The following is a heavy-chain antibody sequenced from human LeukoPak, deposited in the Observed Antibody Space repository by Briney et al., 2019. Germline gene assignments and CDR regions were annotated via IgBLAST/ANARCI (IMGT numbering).Heavy chain of an antibody. CDR3: ARRAYYSSDFDY. Sequence: SETLSLTCAVYGGSFSGYYWSWIRQPPGKGLEWIGEINHSGSTNYNPSLKSRVTISVDTSQNQFSLKLSSVTAAGTAVYYCARRAYYSSDFDYWGQGTLVTVSS. V-gene: IGHV4-34*01. CDR1: GGSFSGYY. D-gene: IGHD4-11*01. J-gene: IGHJ4*02. CDR2: INHSGST.